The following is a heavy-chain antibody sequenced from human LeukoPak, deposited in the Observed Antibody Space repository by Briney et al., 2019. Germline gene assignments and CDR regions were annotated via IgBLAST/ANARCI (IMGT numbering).Heavy chain of an antibody. CDR1: GFTFSSYA. J-gene: IGHJ4*02. V-gene: IGHV3-30*04. CDR2: ISYDGSNK. D-gene: IGHD2-8*01. Sequence: GGSLRLSCAASGFTFSSYAMHWVRQAPGKGLEWVAVISYDGSNKYYADSVKGRFTISRDNSKNTPYLQMNSLRAEDTAVYYCARESGVLQFDYWGQGTLVTVSS. CDR3: ARESGVLQFDY.